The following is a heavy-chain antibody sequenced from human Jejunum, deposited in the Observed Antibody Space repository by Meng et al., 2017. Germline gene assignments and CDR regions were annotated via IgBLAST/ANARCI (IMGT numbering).Heavy chain of an antibody. CDR1: GYPFDRFG. Sequence: ELVQYGAEVKKPGASMKVSCKASGYPFDRFGVSWIRQAPGQGLEWVGWISAYTGKTDYAQKFQGRVLMTAETSTTTVYMELTSLTSDDTAVYYCARDKYAYALGYFDYWGQGTLVTVSS. D-gene: IGHD2-2*01. CDR3: ARDKYAYALGYFDY. J-gene: IGHJ4*02. V-gene: IGHV1-18*01. CDR2: ISAYTGKT.